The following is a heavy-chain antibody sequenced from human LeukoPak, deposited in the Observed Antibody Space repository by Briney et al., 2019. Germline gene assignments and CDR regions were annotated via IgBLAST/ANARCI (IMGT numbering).Heavy chain of an antibody. D-gene: IGHD6-19*01. CDR1: GGSISSYY. CDR2: IYYSGST. V-gene: IGHV4-59*01. J-gene: IGHJ3*02. Sequence: SETLSLTCTVSGGSISSYYWSWIRQPPGKGLEWIGYIYYSGSTNYNPSLKSRVTISVDTSKNQFSLKLSSVAAADTAVYYCAKGTYSSGWCSRGGSGAFDIWGQGTMVTVSS. CDR3: AKGTYSSGWCSRGGSGAFDI.